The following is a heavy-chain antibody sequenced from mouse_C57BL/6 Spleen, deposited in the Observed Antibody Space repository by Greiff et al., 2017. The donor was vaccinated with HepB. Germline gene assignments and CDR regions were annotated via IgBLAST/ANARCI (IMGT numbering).Heavy chain of an antibody. V-gene: IGHV1-81*01. D-gene: IGHD2-1*01. J-gene: IGHJ4*01. Sequence: VQVVESGAELARPGASVKLSCKASGYTFTSYGISWVKQRTGQGLEWIGEIYPRSGNTYYNEKFKGKATLTADKSSSTAYMELRSLTSEDSAVYFCGYYGNPYAMDYWGQGTSVTVSS. CDR1: GYTFTSYG. CDR2: IYPRSGNT. CDR3: GYYGNPYAMDY.